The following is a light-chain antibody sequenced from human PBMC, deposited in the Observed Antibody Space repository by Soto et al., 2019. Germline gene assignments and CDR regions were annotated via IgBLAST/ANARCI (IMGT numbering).Light chain of an antibody. CDR2: GAS. V-gene: IGKV3-15*01. CDR1: QSVSSN. CDR3: QQYNNWPPEG. J-gene: IGKJ1*01. Sequence: EIVMKQSPATLSVSPGERATLSCRASQSVSSNLAWYQQKPGQAPRLLIDGASTRATGSPARFSGSGSGTEFTLTISSLQSEDVAVYYCQQYNNWPPEGFGQGTKVEIK.